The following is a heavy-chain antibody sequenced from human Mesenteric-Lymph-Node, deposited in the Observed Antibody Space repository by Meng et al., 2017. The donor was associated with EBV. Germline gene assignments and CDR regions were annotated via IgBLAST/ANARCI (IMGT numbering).Heavy chain of an antibody. D-gene: IGHD3-10*01. CDR3: ARGKTMVRGVTSDY. V-gene: IGHV4-34*01. J-gene: IGHJ4*02. CDR1: GGSFSGYY. Sequence: QVQLQQWGAGLLKPSETLSLTCVVYGGSFSGYYCTWIRQPPGKGLEWIGEINHSGSTNYNPSLKSRVTISLDTSKNQFSLKLNSVTAADTAVYYCARGKTMVRGVTSDYWGQGTLVTVSS. CDR2: INHSGST.